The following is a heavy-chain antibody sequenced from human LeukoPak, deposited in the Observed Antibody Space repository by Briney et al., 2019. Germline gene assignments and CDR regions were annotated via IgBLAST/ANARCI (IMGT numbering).Heavy chain of an antibody. J-gene: IGHJ3*02. D-gene: IGHD1-26*01. Sequence: QPGGSLRLSCAASGFTFDDYAMHWVRQAPGKGLEWVSGISWNSGSIGYADSVKGRFTISRDNAKNSLYLQMNSLRAEDMALYYCAKSGVGATIKAFDIWGQGTMVTVSS. CDR1: GFTFDDYA. V-gene: IGHV3-9*03. CDR2: ISWNSGSI. CDR3: AKSGVGATIKAFDI.